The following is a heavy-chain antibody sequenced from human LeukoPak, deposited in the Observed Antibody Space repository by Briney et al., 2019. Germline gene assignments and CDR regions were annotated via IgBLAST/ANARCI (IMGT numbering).Heavy chain of an antibody. CDR3: ARPIVVVPAGSPPFDY. J-gene: IGHJ4*02. CDR2: ISSSSSYI. D-gene: IGHD2-2*01. V-gene: IGHV3-21*01. Sequence: NSGGSLRLSCAASGFTFSSYSMNWVRQAPGKGLEWVSSISSSSSYIYYADSVKGRFTISRDNAKNSLYLQMNSLRAEDTAVYYCARPIVVVPAGSPPFDYWGQGTLVTVSS. CDR1: GFTFSSYS.